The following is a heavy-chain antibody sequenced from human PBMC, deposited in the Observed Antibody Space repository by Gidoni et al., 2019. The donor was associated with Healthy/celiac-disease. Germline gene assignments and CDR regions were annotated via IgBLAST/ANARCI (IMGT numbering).Heavy chain of an antibody. V-gene: IGHV4-59*01. CDR1: GGSISSYY. CDR3: ATQHGDPYYFDY. J-gene: IGHJ4*02. Sequence: QVQLQASGPGLVKPSEPLSLTCTVSGGSISSYYWSWIRQPPGKGLEWIGYIYYSGSTTYNPALKSRVTISVDTSKNRFALKLSSVTAADTAVYYCATQHGDPYYFDYWGQGTLVTVSS. D-gene: IGHD4-17*01. CDR2: IYYSGST.